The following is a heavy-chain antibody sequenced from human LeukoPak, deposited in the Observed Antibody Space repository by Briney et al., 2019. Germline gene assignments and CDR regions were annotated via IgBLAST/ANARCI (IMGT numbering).Heavy chain of an antibody. V-gene: IGHV4-59*01. J-gene: IGHJ5*02. CDR2: IYDSGTT. D-gene: IGHD1-1*01. CDR3: AKKVESKWFDP. Sequence: SETLSLTCTVSGGSISGYYWSWVRQPPGKGLEWIGYIYDSGTTNYNPSLKSRVTISEDTSKNQLSLKLTSVTAADTAVYYCAKKVESKWFDPWGQGTLVTVSS. CDR1: GGSISGYY.